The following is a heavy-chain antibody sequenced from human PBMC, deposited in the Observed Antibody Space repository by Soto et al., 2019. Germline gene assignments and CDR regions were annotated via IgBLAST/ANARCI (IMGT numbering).Heavy chain of an antibody. CDR3: AREKVGYSYGYNYYYGMDV. D-gene: IGHD5-18*01. CDR1: GYTFTSYY. Sequence: ASVKVSRKASGYTFTSYYMHWVRQAPGQGLEWMGIINPSGGSTSYAQKFQGRVTMTRDTSTSTVYMELSSLRSEDTAVYYCAREKVGYSYGYNYYYGMDVWGQGTTVTVSS. J-gene: IGHJ6*02. CDR2: INPSGGST. V-gene: IGHV1-46*01.